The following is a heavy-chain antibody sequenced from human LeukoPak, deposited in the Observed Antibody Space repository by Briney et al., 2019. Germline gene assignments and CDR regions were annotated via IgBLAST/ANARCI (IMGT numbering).Heavy chain of an antibody. CDR1: GFTFDDYA. CDR3: AKDRGYQLLQFDY. D-gene: IGHD2-2*01. V-gene: IGHV3-9*01. J-gene: IGHJ4*02. Sequence: PGGSLRLSCAASGFTFDDYAMHWVRQAPGKGLEWVSGISWNSGSIGYADSVKGRFTISRDNAKNSLYLQMNSLRAEDTALYYCAKDRGYQLLQFDYWGQGTLVTVSS. CDR2: ISWNSGSI.